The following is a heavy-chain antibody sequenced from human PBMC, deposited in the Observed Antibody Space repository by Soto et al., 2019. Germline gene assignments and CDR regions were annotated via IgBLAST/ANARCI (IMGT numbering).Heavy chain of an antibody. CDR2: ISAYNGNT. Sequence: ASVKVSCKASGYTFTSYGISWVRQAPGQGLEWMGWISAYNGNTNYAQKLQGRVTMTTDTSTSTAHMELRSLRSDDTAVYYCARWDIVVVPAAIVRYYYYGMDVWGQGTTVTVSS. V-gene: IGHV1-18*01. J-gene: IGHJ6*02. D-gene: IGHD2-2*02. CDR1: GYTFTSYG. CDR3: ARWDIVVVPAAIVRYYYYGMDV.